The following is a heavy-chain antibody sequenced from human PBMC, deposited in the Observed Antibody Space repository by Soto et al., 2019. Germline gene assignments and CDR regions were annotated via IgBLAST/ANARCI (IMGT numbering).Heavy chain of an antibody. J-gene: IGHJ4*02. CDR3: ARVPAASDRTAFYYVSKFFYFDY. D-gene: IGHD3-22*01. Sequence: PGGSLRLSCAASGFTFSNSTMNWVRQAPGKGLEWVACITSSGSFIYYADSMKGRFTISRDDAKKSLYLQMNSLRAEDTAVYYCARVPAASDRTAFYYVSKFFYFDYWGRG. CDR1: GFTFSNST. CDR2: ITSSGSFI. V-gene: IGHV3-21*01.